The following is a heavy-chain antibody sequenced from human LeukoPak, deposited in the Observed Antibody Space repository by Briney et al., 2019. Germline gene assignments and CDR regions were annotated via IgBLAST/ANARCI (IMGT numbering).Heavy chain of an antibody. D-gene: IGHD1-26*01. CDR3: VREPDGGRYYQYGMDV. V-gene: IGHV3-74*01. Sequence: GRSLRLSCAVSGFTFSSYLMHWVRQAPGKGLVWVSRINSDGSSTDYADSVKGRFTISRDNAKNTLYLQMNSLRADDTALYYCVREPDGGRYYQYGMDVWGQGTTVTVSS. CDR1: GFTFSSYL. CDR2: INSDGSST. J-gene: IGHJ6*02.